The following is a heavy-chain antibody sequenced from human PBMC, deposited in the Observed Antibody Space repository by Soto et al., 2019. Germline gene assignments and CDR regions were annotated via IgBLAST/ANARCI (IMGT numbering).Heavy chain of an antibody. Sequence: LRXSCAASGCTFSSYGVHWVRQAPGKGLEWVAVIWFDGSNKYYADSVKGRFTISRDNSKNTLYLQMNSLRAEDTAVYYCARESVASFDPWGQRTLVTVSS. CDR2: IWFDGSNK. CDR1: GCTFSSYG. D-gene: IGHD2-15*01. J-gene: IGHJ5*02. CDR3: ARESVASFDP. V-gene: IGHV3-33*01.